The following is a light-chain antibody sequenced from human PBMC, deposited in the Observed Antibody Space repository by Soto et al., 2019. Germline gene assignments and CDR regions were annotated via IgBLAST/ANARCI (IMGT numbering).Light chain of an antibody. CDR2: AAS. J-gene: IGKJ4*01. V-gene: IGKV1-8*01. Sequence: AIWMTQSPSSFSASTGDRVTITCRASQCISSYLAWYQQKPGKAPKLLIYAASTLQSGVLSRFSGSGSGTDFTLTISCLQSEDFATYDCQQYYSYPLTFGGGTKGEIK. CDR3: QQYYSYPLT. CDR1: QCISSY.